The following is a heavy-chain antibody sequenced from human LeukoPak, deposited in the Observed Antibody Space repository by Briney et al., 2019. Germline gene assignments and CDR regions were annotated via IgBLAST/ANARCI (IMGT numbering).Heavy chain of an antibody. J-gene: IGHJ4*02. D-gene: IGHD5-12*01. CDR1: GYTFTGYS. CDR3: ARVASDQDFDF. CDR2: INPNSGGT. Sequence: ASVKVSCKASGYTFTGYSMHWVRQAPGQGLEWMGWINPNSGGTKYGQKFQGRVTMTRDTSINTAYMELSRLRSDDTAVYYCARVASDQDFDFWGQGTLVTVSS. V-gene: IGHV1-2*02.